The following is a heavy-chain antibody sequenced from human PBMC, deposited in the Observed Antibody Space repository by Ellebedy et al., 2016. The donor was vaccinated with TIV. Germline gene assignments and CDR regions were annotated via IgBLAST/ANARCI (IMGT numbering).Heavy chain of an antibody. CDR3: ARAPNYSGSGSFYVES. V-gene: IGHV4-59*12. J-gene: IGHJ5*02. CDR2: IYYSGGT. Sequence: SETLSLTCSVSGGPISYYYWSWIRQPPGKGLEWIGHIYYSGGTNYNSSLESRVTISVDTSKNQFSLKLSSVTAADTAVYYCARAPNYSGSGSFYVESWGQGTLVTVSS. CDR1: GGPISYYY. D-gene: IGHD3-10*01.